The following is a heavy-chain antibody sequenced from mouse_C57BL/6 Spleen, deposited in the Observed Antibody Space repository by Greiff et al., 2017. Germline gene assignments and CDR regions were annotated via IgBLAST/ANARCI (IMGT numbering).Heavy chain of an antibody. V-gene: IGHV5-17*01. Sequence: DVMLVESGGGLVKPGGSLKLSCAASGFTFSDYGMHWVRRAPEKGLEWVAYISSGSSTIYYADTVKGRFTISRDNAKNTLFLQMTSLRSEDTAMYYCARPRLPYWYFDVWGTGTTVTVSS. CDR2: ISSGSSTI. J-gene: IGHJ1*03. CDR1: GFTFSDYG. CDR3: ARPRLPYWYFDV. D-gene: IGHD3-2*02.